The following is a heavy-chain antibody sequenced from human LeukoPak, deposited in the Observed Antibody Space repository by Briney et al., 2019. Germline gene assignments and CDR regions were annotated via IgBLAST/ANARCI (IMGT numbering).Heavy chain of an antibody. D-gene: IGHD1-26*01. CDR1: GFIFSSYA. Sequence: GGSLRLSCAASGFIFSSYAMSWVRQAPGKGLEWVSAISGSDGSTYYADSVKGRFTISRDNSKNTLYLQMDSLRAEDTAVYYCAKFTYSGSCVAFDIWGQGTMVTVSS. V-gene: IGHV3-23*01. J-gene: IGHJ3*02. CDR3: AKFTYSGSCVAFDI. CDR2: ISGSDGST.